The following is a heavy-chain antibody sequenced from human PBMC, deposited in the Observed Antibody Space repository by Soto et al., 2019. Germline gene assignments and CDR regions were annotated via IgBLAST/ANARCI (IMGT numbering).Heavy chain of an antibody. CDR3: ARDPGIVVVPVNIGDYFDL. CDR2: ISYDGSNK. J-gene: IGHJ4*02. V-gene: IGHV3-30-3*01. CDR1: GFTFSSYA. Sequence: QVQLVESGGGVVQPGKSLRLSCAASGFTFSSYAMHWVRQAPGKGLEWVAVISYDGSNKYYADSVKGRFTISRDNSKKTLSVQMNSLRAEDTAVYYCARDPGIVVVPVNIGDYFDLWGQGTLVTVSS. D-gene: IGHD2-2*01.